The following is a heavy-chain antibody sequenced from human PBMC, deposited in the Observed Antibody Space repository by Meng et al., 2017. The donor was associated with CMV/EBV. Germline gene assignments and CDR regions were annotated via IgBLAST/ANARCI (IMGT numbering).Heavy chain of an antibody. J-gene: IGHJ4*02. CDR1: GFTFSNAW. CDR3: SRGITMSY. V-gene: IGHV3-15*01. Sequence: LYCAASGFTFSNAWMRWVRQAPGKGLEWVSRIKSKTDGGTTDYAEPVKGRFTISRDDSKNTLYLQMNSLKTEDTAVYYCSRGITMSYWGQGTLVTVSS. CDR2: IKSKTDGGTT. D-gene: IGHD3-22*01.